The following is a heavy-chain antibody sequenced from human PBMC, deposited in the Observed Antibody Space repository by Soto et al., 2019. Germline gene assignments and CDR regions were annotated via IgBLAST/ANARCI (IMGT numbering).Heavy chain of an antibody. CDR1: GYSFTNYG. Sequence: QVQLVQSGAEVRKPGASVKVSCKASGYSFTNYGISWVRQAPGQGLEWMGWISAYNGNTKFAQKVQGRVTMATDTSTTTAYMELRSLRSDDTPVYYCARDLRPQNAVATLSFEYWGQGTLVTVSS. D-gene: IGHD6-19*01. J-gene: IGHJ4*02. V-gene: IGHV1-18*01. CDR2: ISAYNGNT. CDR3: ARDLRPQNAVATLSFEY.